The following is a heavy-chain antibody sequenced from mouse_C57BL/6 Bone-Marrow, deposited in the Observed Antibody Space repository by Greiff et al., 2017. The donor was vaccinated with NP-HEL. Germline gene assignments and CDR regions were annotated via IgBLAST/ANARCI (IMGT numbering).Heavy chain of an antibody. CDR3: TTFNDYDGYYFDY. Sequence: VQLQQSGAELVRPGASVTLSCTASGFNIKDDYMHWVKQRPEQGLEWIGWIDPENGDTEYASKFQGKATITADTSSNTAYLQLSSLTSEDTAVYYCTTFNDYDGYYFDYWGQGTTLTVSS. J-gene: IGHJ2*01. D-gene: IGHD2-4*01. CDR1: GFNIKDDY. V-gene: IGHV14-4*01. CDR2: IDPENGDT.